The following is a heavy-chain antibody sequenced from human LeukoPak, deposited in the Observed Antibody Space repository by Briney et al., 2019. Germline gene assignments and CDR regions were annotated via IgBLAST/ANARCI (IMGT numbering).Heavy chain of an antibody. Sequence: PGGSLRLSCAASGFTFSEAWMHWVRQAPGKGPVWASRINNDGSTTRYADSVKGRFTISRDNAKNTLYLQMNSLRAEDTAVYYCARVSGPRMNEYFYLWGQGTLVTVSS. CDR2: INNDGSTT. V-gene: IGHV3-74*01. J-gene: IGHJ1*01. D-gene: IGHD2-15*01. CDR1: GFTFSEAW. CDR3: ARVSGPRMNEYFYL.